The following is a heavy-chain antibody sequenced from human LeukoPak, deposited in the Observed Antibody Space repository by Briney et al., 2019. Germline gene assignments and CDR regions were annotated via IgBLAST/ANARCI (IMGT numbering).Heavy chain of an antibody. CDR3: ARHQGIVVVPAAMRGFY. Sequence: PSETLSLTCTVSDYSISSGYYWGWIRQPPGKGLEWIGRIYHSGGTYYNPSLKSRVTISVDTSKNQFSLIVTSVTAADTAVYYCARHQGIVVVPAAMRGFYWGQGTLVTVSS. CDR2: IYHSGGT. J-gene: IGHJ4*02. CDR1: DYSISSGYY. V-gene: IGHV4-38-2*02. D-gene: IGHD2-2*01.